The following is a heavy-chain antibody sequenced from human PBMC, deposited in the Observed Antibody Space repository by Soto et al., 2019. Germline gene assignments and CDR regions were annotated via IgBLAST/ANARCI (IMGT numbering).Heavy chain of an antibody. CDR2: LDYSGST. J-gene: IGHJ5*02. CDR3: ARHDWTHQNSWSDP. CDR1: GGSISSSSYY. V-gene: IGHV4-39*01. Sequence: QLQLQESGPGLVKPSETLSLTCTVSGGSISSSSYYWGWIRQPPGKGLEWIGSLDYSGSTCYNPSLKSRVTISVDSCKSQSSLKLSSVTAADTAVYYCARHDWTHQNSWSDPSGQGALVTVS. D-gene: IGHD3-9*01.